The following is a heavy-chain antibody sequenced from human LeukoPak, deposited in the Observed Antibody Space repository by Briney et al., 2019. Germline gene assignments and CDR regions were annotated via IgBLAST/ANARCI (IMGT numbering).Heavy chain of an antibody. Sequence: PGGSLRLSCAASGFTFSSYAMSWVRQAPGKGLEWVANIKQDGSEKYYVDSVKGRFTISRDNAKNSLYLQMNSLRAEDTAVYYCARQDIVVVPAAGIFDYWGQGTLVTVSS. V-gene: IGHV3-7*01. CDR3: ARQDIVVVPAAGIFDY. CDR1: GFTFSSYA. J-gene: IGHJ4*02. CDR2: IKQDGSEK. D-gene: IGHD2-2*01.